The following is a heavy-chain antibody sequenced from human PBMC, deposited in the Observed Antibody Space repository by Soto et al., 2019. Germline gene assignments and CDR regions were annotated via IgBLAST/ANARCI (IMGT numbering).Heavy chain of an antibody. CDR2: ISSNGGST. CDR3: AGGADGTGGFDI. V-gene: IGHV3-64*01. D-gene: IGHD1-1*01. J-gene: IGHJ3*02. CDR1: GFTFSRYA. Sequence: EVQLVESGGGLVQPGGSLRLSCAASGFTFSRYAMHWVRQAPGKGLEYVSAISSNGGSTYYANSVKGRFTISRDNSKNTLYLQMGSLRAEDMAVYYCAGGADGTGGFDIWGQGKWSPSLQ.